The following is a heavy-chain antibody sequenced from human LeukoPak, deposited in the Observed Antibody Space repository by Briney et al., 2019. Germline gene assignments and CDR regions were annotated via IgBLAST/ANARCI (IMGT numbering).Heavy chain of an antibody. Sequence: GRSLRLSCAASGFTFTNYGMHWVRQAPGKGLEWVSVIYSGGSTYYADSVKGRFTISRDNSKNTLYLQMNSLRAEDTAVYYCAREGYSSSWNYFDYWGQGALVTVSS. CDR1: GFTFTNYG. CDR3: AREGYSSSWNYFDY. CDR2: IYSGGST. V-gene: IGHV3-53*01. J-gene: IGHJ4*02. D-gene: IGHD6-13*01.